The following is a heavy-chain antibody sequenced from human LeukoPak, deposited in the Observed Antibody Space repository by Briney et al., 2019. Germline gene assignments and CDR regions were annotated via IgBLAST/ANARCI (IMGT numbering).Heavy chain of an antibody. J-gene: IGHJ4*02. Sequence: SETLSLTCTVSGDSISSYYWSWIRQPPGKGLEWIGYIYYSGSTTYNPSLKSRVTMSVDTSKNQFSLKLSSVSAADTAVYYCARKPALVSTFDYWGQGTLVTVSS. D-gene: IGHD5-18*01. V-gene: IGHV4-59*08. CDR1: GDSISSYY. CDR2: IYYSGST. CDR3: ARKPALVSTFDY.